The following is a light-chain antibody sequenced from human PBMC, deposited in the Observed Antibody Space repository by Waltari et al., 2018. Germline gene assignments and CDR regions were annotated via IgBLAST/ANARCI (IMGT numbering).Light chain of an antibody. CDR3: SSQSSNDVVL. CDR1: SHDVGRYNS. V-gene: IGLV2-14*01. Sequence: QSALTQPASVSGSPGQSVTTFCAGTSHDVGRYNSVSWYQEHPGQAPRVIIYDVSDRPSGVSDRFSGSKSGNTASLTISGLQAEDEADYYCSSQSSNDVVLFGGGTKLTVL. J-gene: IGLJ2*01. CDR2: DVS.